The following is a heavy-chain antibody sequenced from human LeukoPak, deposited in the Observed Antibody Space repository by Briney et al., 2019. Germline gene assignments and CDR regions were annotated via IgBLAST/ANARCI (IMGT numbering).Heavy chain of an antibody. Sequence: PSETLSLTCAVYGGSFSGYYWSWIRQPPGKGLGWIGEINHSGSTNYNPSLKSRVTISVDTSKNQFSLKLSSVTAADTAVYYCARRGYSYGHRGNNWFDPWGQGTLVTVSS. CDR3: ARRGYSYGHRGNNWFDP. CDR1: GGSFSGYY. D-gene: IGHD5-18*01. J-gene: IGHJ5*02. CDR2: INHSGST. V-gene: IGHV4-34*01.